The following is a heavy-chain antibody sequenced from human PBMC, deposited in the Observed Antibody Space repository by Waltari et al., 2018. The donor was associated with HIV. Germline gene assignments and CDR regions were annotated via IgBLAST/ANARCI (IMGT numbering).Heavy chain of an antibody. CDR2: IYYTGST. D-gene: IGHD2-15*01. V-gene: IGHV4-39*01. CDR1: GRSISSNDYY. CDR3: ARLGRGAPLDY. J-gene: IGHJ4*02. Sequence: QLQLQESGPGLVKPSETLSLTCIVSGRSISSNDYYWGWVRQPPGKGLEWIGSIYYTGSTYYNPSLKSRVTISVDTSENQFSLKLSSVTAADTAVYYCARLGRGAPLDYWGQGTLVTVSS.